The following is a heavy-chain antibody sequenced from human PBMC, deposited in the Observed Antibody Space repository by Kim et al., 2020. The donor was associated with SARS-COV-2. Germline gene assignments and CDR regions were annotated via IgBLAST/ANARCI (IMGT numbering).Heavy chain of an antibody. CDR2: INPSGGST. D-gene: IGHD3-10*01. V-gene: IGHV1-46*01. Sequence: ASVKVSCKASGYTFTSYYMHWVRQAPGQGLEWMGIINPSGGSTSYAQKFQGRVTMTRDTSTSTVYMELSSLRSEDTAVYYCARDTYYYGSGVWPPNWFDPWGQGSLVTGSS. CDR1: GYTFTSYY. J-gene: IGHJ5*02. CDR3: ARDTYYYGSGVWPPNWFDP.